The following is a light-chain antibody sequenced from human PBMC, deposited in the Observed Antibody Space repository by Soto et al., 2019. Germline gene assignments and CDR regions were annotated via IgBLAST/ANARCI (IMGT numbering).Light chain of an antibody. V-gene: IGKV3-11*01. J-gene: IGKJ4*01. CDR3: QQRSSWLT. CDR1: QSVGNY. Sequence: EIVLTQSPATLSLSPEERATISCRASQSVGNYLAWYQQKPGQAPRLLIYDASNRASGIPARFSGSGSGTDFTLTISSLEPEDFAVYYCQQRSSWLTFGGGTKVDIK. CDR2: DAS.